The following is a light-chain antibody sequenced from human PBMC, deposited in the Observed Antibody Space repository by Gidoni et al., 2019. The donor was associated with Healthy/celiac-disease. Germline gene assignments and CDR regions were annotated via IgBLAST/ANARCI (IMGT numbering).Light chain of an antibody. V-gene: IGLV1-51*01. J-gene: IGLJ2*01. CDR2: DNN. CDR3: GTSDSSLSAVV. Sequence: SVLTQPPSAAAPRGQKVTISCSGSSPNIGNNYVTWYQQLPGTTPKLLIYDNNTRPSGIPDRFSGAKNVTSATLGIIRLQTGDEADYYCGTSDSSLSAVVFGGGTKLTVL. CDR1: SPNIGNNY.